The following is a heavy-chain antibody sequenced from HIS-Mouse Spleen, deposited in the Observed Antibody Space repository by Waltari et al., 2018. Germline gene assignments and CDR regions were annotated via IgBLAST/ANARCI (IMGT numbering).Heavy chain of an antibody. Sequence: YAQKFQGRVTMTRETSLSAAYMELRRLRSDDTAVYYCAGPLTGDEGAFDYWGQGTLVTVSS. D-gene: IGHD7-27*01. CDR3: AGPLTGDEGAFDY. J-gene: IGHJ4*02. V-gene: IGHV1-2*02.